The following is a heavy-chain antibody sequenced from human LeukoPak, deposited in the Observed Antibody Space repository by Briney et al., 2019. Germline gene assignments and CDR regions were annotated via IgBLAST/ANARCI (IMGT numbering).Heavy chain of an antibody. D-gene: IGHD2/OR15-2a*01. CDR1: GYTFTGYY. J-gene: IGHJ4*02. Sequence: SVKVSCKASGYTFTGYYMHWVRQAPGQGLEWMGWINPNSGGTNYAQKFQGRVTITADKSTSTAYMELSSLRSEDTAVYYCARDAPAFSETASFDYWGQGTLVTVSS. V-gene: IGHV1-2*02. CDR3: ARDAPAFSETASFDY. CDR2: INPNSGGT.